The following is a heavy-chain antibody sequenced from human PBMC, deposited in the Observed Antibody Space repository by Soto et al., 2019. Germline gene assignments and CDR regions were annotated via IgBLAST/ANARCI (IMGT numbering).Heavy chain of an antibody. D-gene: IGHD2-2*01. CDR3: AREEVPQWFTRGYYGLDV. CDR2: INFGGST. V-gene: IGHV4-34*01. J-gene: IGHJ6*02. CDR1: GGSLSGYY. Sequence: PSETLSLTCAVYGGSLSGYYWTWIRQPPGKGLEWIGEINFGGSTNYNPSLRSRVTISVDTSKNQFSLNLRSVTAADTAVYYCAREEVPQWFTRGYYGLDVWVQGTTVTVS.